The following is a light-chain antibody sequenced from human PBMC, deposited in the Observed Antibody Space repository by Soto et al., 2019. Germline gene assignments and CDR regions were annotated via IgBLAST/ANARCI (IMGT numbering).Light chain of an antibody. CDR1: QSVSSSY. V-gene: IGKV3-20*01. Sequence: EIVLTQSPGTLSLSPGERATLSCRASQSVSSSYLTWYQQKPGQAPRVLVYGSSRRATGIPDRFIGSGSGTDFTLTISRLEPEDFAVYYCQQYGRSPGYTFGQGTKLEIK. J-gene: IGKJ2*01. CDR2: GSS. CDR3: QQYGRSPGYT.